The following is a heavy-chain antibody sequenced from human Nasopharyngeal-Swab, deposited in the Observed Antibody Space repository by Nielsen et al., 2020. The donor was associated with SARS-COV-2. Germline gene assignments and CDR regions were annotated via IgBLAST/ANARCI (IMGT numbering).Heavy chain of an antibody. D-gene: IGHD4-17*01. CDR2: ISYDGSNK. CDR1: GFTFSSYA. J-gene: IGHJ4*02. CDR3: AREDGDSSPFDY. V-gene: IGHV3-30-3*01. Sequence: GESLKISCAASGFTFSSYAMHWVRQAPGKGLEWVAVISYDGSNKYYADSVKGRFTISRDNSKNTLYLQMNSLRAEDTAVYYCAREDGDSSPFDYWGQGTLVTVSS.